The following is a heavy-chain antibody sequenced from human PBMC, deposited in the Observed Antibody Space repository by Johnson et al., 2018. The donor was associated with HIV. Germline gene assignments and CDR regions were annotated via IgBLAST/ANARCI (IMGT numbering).Heavy chain of an antibody. V-gene: IGHV3-11*06. Sequence: QVLLVESGGGLVKPGGSLRLSCAASGFTFSDYYMSWIRQAPGKGLEWVSYISSSGSTGYADSVKGRFTISRDNAKNTPYLQMNSLRPEDTAVYYCARVPSAAAGSRGGAFDIWGQGTMVTVSS. CDR3: ARVPSAAAGSRGGAFDI. CDR1: GFTFSDYY. D-gene: IGHD6-13*01. J-gene: IGHJ3*02. CDR2: ISSSGST.